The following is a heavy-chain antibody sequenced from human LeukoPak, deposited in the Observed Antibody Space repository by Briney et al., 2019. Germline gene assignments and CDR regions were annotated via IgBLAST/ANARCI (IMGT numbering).Heavy chain of an antibody. Sequence: PGGSLRLSCAASGFTFSSYSMNWVRQAPGKGLEWVSSISSSSSYIYYADSVKGRFTISRDNAKNSLYLQMNSLRAEDTAVYYCARGVLLWFGTHYKRGYYFDYWGQGTLVTVSS. V-gene: IGHV3-21*01. CDR2: ISSSSSYI. CDR3: ARGVLLWFGTHYKRGYYFDY. J-gene: IGHJ4*02. CDR1: GFTFSSYS. D-gene: IGHD3-10*01.